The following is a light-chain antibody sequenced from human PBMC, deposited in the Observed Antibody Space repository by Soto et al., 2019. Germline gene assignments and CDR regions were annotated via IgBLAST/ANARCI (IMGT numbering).Light chain of an antibody. CDR2: RNN. Sequence: QLVLTQPPSASGTPGQRVTISCSGSTSDIGSDTVNWYQHLPGTAPKLLIYRNNQRPSGVPDRFSGSKSGTSASLAISGLQSEDEADYFCAAWDDSLNGVVFGGGTKLTVL. J-gene: IGLJ3*02. V-gene: IGLV1-44*01. CDR1: TSDIGSDT. CDR3: AAWDDSLNGVV.